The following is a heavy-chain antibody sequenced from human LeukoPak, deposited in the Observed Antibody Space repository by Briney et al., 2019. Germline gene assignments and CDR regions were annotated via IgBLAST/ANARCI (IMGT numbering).Heavy chain of an antibody. Sequence: SETLSLTCTVSGGSISSYYWSWIRQPPGKGLEWIGYIYYSGSTNYNPSLKSRVTISVDTSKNQFSLKLSSVTAADTAVHYCAREGGGFGELTFDPWGQGTLVTVSS. CDR2: IYYSGST. CDR3: AREGGGFGELTFDP. D-gene: IGHD3-10*01. J-gene: IGHJ5*02. CDR1: GGSISSYY. V-gene: IGHV4-59*01.